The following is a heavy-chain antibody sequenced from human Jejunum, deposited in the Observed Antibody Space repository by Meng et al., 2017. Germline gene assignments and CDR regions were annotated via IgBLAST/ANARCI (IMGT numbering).Heavy chain of an antibody. J-gene: IGHJ5*02. CDR2: ISSSSRTI. D-gene: IGHD2-15*01. Sequence: QVHVGESGGGLVQPGGSLRLSCVGSGFTFNDYYMGWIRQAPGKGLEWVSYISSSSRTIYYADSVKGRFTISRDNAQNSLFLQMNSLRPEDSGLYYCATASRGVDNCFDPWGQGALVTVSS. CDR1: GFTFNDYY. CDR3: ATASRGVDNCFDP. V-gene: IGHV3-11*01.